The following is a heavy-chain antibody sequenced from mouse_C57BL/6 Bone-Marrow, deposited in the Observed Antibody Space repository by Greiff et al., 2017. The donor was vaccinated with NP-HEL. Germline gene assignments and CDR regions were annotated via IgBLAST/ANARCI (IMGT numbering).Heavy chain of an antibody. CDR1: GYTFTSYG. D-gene: IGHD1-2*01. V-gene: IGHV1-81*01. CDR2: IYPRSGNT. J-gene: IGHJ2*01. CDR3: ARSGVLRPRGY. Sequence: QVQLQQSGAELARPGASVKLSCKASGYTFTSYGISWVKQRTGQGLEWIGEIYPRSGNTYYNEKFEGKATLTADKSSSTAYMELRSLTSEDSAVYFCARSGVLRPRGYWGQGTTLTVSS.